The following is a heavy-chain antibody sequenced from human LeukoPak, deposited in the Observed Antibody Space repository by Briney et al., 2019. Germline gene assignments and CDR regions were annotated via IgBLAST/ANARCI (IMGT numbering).Heavy chain of an antibody. J-gene: IGHJ6*03. CDR3: ARGDYYYMDV. CDR2: ISSSSTI. V-gene: IGHV3-48*01. Sequence: GGSLRLSCAASGFTFSSYSMNWVRQAPGKGLEWVSYISSSSTIYYADSVKGRFTFSRDNAKNSVYLQMNSLRVEDTAVYYCARGDYYYMDVWGKGTTVTVSS. CDR1: GFTFSSYS.